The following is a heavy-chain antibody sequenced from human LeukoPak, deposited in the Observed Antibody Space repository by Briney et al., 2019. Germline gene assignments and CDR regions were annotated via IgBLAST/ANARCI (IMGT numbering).Heavy chain of an antibody. CDR1: GFTFSNYW. V-gene: IGHV3-7*01. D-gene: IGHD5-24*01. Sequence: GGSLRLSCAADGFTFSNYWMGWVRQAPGKGLEWVANIKQDGSEKYYVDSVKGRFTISRDNSKNTLYLQMNSLRAEDTAVYYCARGKMATSYPYFDYWGQGTLVTVSS. CDR2: IKQDGSEK. CDR3: ARGKMATSYPYFDY. J-gene: IGHJ4*02.